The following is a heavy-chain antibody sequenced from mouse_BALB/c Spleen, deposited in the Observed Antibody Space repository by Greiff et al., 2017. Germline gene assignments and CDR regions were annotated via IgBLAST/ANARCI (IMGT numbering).Heavy chain of an antibody. CDR2: INSNGGST. CDR1: GFTFSSYY. D-gene: IGHD2-1*01. Sequence: EVKVVESGGGLVKLGGSLKLSCAASGFTFSSYYMSWVRQTPEKRLELVAAINSNGGSTYYPDTVKGRFTISRDNAKNTLYLQMSSLKSEDTALYYCARHDGNYEAWFAYWGQGTLVTVSA. J-gene: IGHJ3*01. CDR3: ARHDGNYEAWFAY. V-gene: IGHV5-6-2*01.